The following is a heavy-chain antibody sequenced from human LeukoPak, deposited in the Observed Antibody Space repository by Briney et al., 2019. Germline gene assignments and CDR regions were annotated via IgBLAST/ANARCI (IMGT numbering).Heavy chain of an antibody. Sequence: QSGGSLRLSCAASGFTVSGYWMSWVRQAPGKGLEWVANIKQDGSAQNYVDSVKGRLTTSRDNAKNSLYLQMNSLRAEDTALYYCAKDTYYYYGGSGSYFDYWGQGTLVTVSS. D-gene: IGHD3-10*01. CDR3: AKDTYYYYGGSGSYFDY. CDR1: GFTVSGYW. J-gene: IGHJ4*02. CDR2: IKQDGSAQ. V-gene: IGHV3-7*03.